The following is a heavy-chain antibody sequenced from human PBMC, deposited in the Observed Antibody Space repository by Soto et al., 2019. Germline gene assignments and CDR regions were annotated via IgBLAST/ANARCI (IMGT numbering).Heavy chain of an antibody. J-gene: IGHJ6*02. CDR2: IYYSGST. CDR1: GGSISSGGYY. D-gene: IGHD6-25*01. V-gene: IGHV4-31*03. Sequence: SETLSLTCTVSGGSISSGGYYWGWIRQHPGKGLEWIGYIYYSGSTYYNPSLKSRVTISVDTSKNQFSLKLSSVTAADTAVYYCAREQRRYYYYGMDVWGQGTTVTVSS. CDR3: AREQRRYYYYGMDV.